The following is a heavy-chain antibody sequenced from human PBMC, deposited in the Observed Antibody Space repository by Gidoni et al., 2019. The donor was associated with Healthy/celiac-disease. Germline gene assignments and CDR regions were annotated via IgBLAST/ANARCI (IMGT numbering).Heavy chain of an antibody. J-gene: IGHJ5*02. CDR1: GYSFTSYW. CDR2: IYPGDSET. CDR3: ARRPVAGPGWFDP. D-gene: IGHD6-19*01. V-gene: IGHV5-51*01. Sequence: EVQLVQSGAEVKKPGESLTICCKGSGYSFTSYWIGWVRQMPGKALEWMGTIYPGDSETRYSPSFQGQVTISADKSISTAYLQWSSLKASDTAMYYCARRPVAGPGWFDPWGQGTLVTVSS.